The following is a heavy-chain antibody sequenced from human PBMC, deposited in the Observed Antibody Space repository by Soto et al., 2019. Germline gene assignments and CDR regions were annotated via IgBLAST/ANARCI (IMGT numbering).Heavy chain of an antibody. J-gene: IGHJ4*02. CDR2: IIPIFGTA. CDR3: ARGVPFISGGNYPPPDY. Sequence: QVQLVQSGAEVKKPGSSVKVSCKASGGTFSSYAISWVRQAPGQGLEWMGGIIPIFGTANYAQKFQGRVTITADESKSSSYMELSSLRSEDTAVYYCARGVPFISGGNYPPPDYWGQGTLVTVSS. CDR1: GGTFSSYA. V-gene: IGHV1-69*12. D-gene: IGHD1-26*01.